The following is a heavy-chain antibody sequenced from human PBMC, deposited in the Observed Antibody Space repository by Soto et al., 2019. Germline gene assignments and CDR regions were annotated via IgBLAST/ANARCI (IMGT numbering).Heavy chain of an antibody. CDR2: VKSKVDGETI. V-gene: IGHV3-15*07. J-gene: IGHJ4*02. D-gene: IGHD3-16*01. Sequence: EVQLVESGGGLVEPGGSLRLSCAASGFTFNGAWMNWVRQGPGKGLEWVGRVKSKVDGETIDYAAPVKGRFTISRDDSRNIVYLQMNSLSTEDTAMYYCSADLPDGGDYAFDYWGQGALVTV. CDR1: GFTFNGAW. CDR3: SADLPDGGDYAFDY.